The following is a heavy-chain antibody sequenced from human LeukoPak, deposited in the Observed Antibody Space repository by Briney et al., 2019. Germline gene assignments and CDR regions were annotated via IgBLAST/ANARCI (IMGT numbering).Heavy chain of an antibody. CDR2: ISSSSSYI. D-gene: IGHD6-13*01. Sequence: GGSLRLSCAASGFSFSSYSMNWVRQAPGKGLEWVSSISSSSSYIYYADSVKGGFTISRDNAKNSLYLQMNSLRAEDTAVYYCARVMGRSSSSSWYGDYYIDVWGKGTTVTVSS. CDR1: GFSFSSYS. CDR3: ARVMGRSSSSSWYGDYYIDV. J-gene: IGHJ6*03. V-gene: IGHV3-21*01.